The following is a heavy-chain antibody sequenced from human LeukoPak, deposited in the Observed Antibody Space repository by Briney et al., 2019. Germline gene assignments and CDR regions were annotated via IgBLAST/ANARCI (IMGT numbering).Heavy chain of an antibody. J-gene: IGHJ4*02. CDR2: VYYSGSA. CDR3: ASTPSSSWYVDY. D-gene: IGHD6-13*01. CDR1: GGSISSGSYY. V-gene: IGHV4-31*03. Sequence: SQTLSLTCTVSGGSISSGSYYWSWIRQHPGKGLEWIGYVYYSGSAYYNPSLKSRVTISLDTSKNQFSLRLSSVTAADTAVYYCASTPSSSWYVDYWGQGTLVTVSS.